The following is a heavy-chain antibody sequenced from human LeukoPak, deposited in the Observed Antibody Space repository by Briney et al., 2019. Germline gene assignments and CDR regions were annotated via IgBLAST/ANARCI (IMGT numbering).Heavy chain of an antibody. Sequence: SETLSLTCSVSDDSITMYYWTWIRQPPGKGLEWIGYVDHTGSTNFNPSLNGRVSISRDTTKNLFSLRLRSVTAADTAVYFCARASITRVAFDIWGQGTMVTVSS. D-gene: IGHD3-10*01. V-gene: IGHV4-59*01. J-gene: IGHJ3*02. CDR1: DDSITMYY. CDR3: ARASITRVAFDI. CDR2: VDHTGST.